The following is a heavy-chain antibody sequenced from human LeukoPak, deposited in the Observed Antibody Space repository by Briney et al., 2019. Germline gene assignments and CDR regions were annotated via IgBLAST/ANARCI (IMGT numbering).Heavy chain of an antibody. D-gene: IGHD3-10*01. J-gene: IGHJ4*02. Sequence: SETLSLTCTVSGGSISTVYWSWIRQPAGKGLEWIGYISYSGGTNYNPSLKSRVSISVDTSKSQFSLKLHSVTAADTAVYYCARARESDQWGQGTLVTVSS. CDR2: ISYSGGT. CDR1: GGSISTVY. CDR3: ARARESDQ. V-gene: IGHV4-59*01.